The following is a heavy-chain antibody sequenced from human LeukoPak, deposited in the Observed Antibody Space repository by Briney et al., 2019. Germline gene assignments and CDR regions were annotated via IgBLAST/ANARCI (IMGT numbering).Heavy chain of an antibody. CDR3: ARSGTAPLPFDY. Sequence: SETLSPTCTVSGGSISSYYWSWIRQPPGKGLEWIGYIYYSGSTNYNPSLKSRVTISVDTSKNQFSLKLSSVTAADTAVYYCARSGTAPLPFDYWGQGTLVTVSS. CDR2: IYYSGST. D-gene: IGHD1-26*01. J-gene: IGHJ4*02. CDR1: GGSISSYY. V-gene: IGHV4-59*12.